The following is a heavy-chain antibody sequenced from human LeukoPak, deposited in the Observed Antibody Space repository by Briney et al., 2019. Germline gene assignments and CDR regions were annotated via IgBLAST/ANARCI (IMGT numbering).Heavy chain of an antibody. D-gene: IGHD1-26*01. CDR1: GGTFSSYA. J-gene: IGHJ4*02. CDR2: IIPIFGTA. Sequence: LRASVKVSCKASGGTFSSYAISWVRQAPGQGLEWMGGIIPIFGTANYAQKFQGRVTITTDESTSTAYMELSSLRSEDTAVYYCAAIAAGDGVGATGAAWDFDYWGQGTLVTVSS. V-gene: IGHV1-69*05. CDR3: AAIAAGDGVGATGAAWDFDY.